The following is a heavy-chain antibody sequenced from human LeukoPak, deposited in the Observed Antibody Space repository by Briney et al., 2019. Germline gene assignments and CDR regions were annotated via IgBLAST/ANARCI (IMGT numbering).Heavy chain of an antibody. CDR3: ARDLEGLYCNSTSCLPSDAFDM. CDR2: INWNGGSR. CDR1: GLTFSDYD. D-gene: IGHD2-2*01. Sequence: PGGSLRLSCAVSGLTFSDYDMTWVRQAPGKGLEWVSNINWNGGSRGYADSVKGRFTISRDNAKNSLYLQMNSLRAEDTALYYCARDLEGLYCNSTSCLPSDAFDMWGQGTMVTVSS. J-gene: IGHJ3*02. V-gene: IGHV3-20*04.